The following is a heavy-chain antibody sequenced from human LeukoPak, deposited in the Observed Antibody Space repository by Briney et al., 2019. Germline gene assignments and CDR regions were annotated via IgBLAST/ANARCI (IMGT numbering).Heavy chain of an antibody. V-gene: IGHV4-59*01. J-gene: IGHJ3*02. CDR2: IYYSGST. D-gene: IGHD6-19*01. CDR3: ARGSGGWYHAFDI. Sequence: SETLSLTRTVSGGSISSYYWSWIRQPPGKGLEWIGYIYYSGSTNYNPTLKSRVTISVDTSKNQFSLKLSSVTAADTAVYYCARGSGGWYHAFDIWGQGTMVTVSS. CDR1: GGSISSYY.